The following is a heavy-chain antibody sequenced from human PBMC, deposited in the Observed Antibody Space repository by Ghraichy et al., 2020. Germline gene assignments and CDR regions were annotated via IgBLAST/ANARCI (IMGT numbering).Heavy chain of an antibody. CDR1: GFTFSSYG. CDR2: IWYDGSNK. J-gene: IGHJ4*02. CDR3: ARDEYYYDSSGYYYGGGVFGY. V-gene: IGHV3-33*01. D-gene: IGHD3-22*01. Sequence: GGSLRLSCAASGFTFSSYGMHWVRQAPGKGLEWVAVIWYDGSNKYYADSVKGRFTISRDNSKNTLYLQMNSLRAEDTAVYYCARDEYYYDSSGYYYGGGVFGYWGQGTLVTVSS.